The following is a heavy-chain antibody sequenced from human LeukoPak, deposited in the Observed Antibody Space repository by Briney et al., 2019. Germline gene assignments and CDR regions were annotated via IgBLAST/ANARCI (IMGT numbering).Heavy chain of an antibody. CDR1: GFTFSAYA. D-gene: IGHD6-13*01. CDR3: AKVKGSSRGEGGYFDY. V-gene: IGHV3-23*01. J-gene: IGHJ4*02. Sequence: PGGSLRLSCAASGFTFSAYAMSWVRQAPGKGLEWVATISGSGVNTYYADSVKGRFTISRDNSKNTLYLQMNSLRAEDTAVYYCAKVKGSSRGEGGYFDYWGQGTLVTVSS. CDR2: ISGSGVNT.